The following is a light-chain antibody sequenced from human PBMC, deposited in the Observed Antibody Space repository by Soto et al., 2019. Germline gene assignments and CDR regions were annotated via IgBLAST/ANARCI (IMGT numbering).Light chain of an antibody. J-gene: IGKJ5*01. CDR3: LQYGSSPPFT. V-gene: IGKV3-20*01. CDR1: QSVSSSS. CDR2: GAS. Sequence: EIVLTQSPGTLSLSPGERATLSGRASQSVSSSSLAWYQQKPGQAPRLLIYGASSRATGIPDRFSGSGSGSDFPLTIRRLDPEDFAVYDCLQYGSSPPFTFGQGKRWAI.